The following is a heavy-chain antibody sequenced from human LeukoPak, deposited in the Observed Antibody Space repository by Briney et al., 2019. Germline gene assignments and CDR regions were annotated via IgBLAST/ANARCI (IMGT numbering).Heavy chain of an antibody. D-gene: IGHD2-15*01. CDR2: ISAYNGNT. Sequence: WASVKVSCKASGYTFTSYGISWVRQAPGQGLEWMGWISAYNGNTNYAQKLQGRVTMTTDTSTSTAYMELRSLRSDDTAVYYCARDMELLLDYYYYGMDVWGQGTTVTVSS. CDR3: ARDMELLLDYYYYGMDV. J-gene: IGHJ6*02. CDR1: GYTFTSYG. V-gene: IGHV1-18*01.